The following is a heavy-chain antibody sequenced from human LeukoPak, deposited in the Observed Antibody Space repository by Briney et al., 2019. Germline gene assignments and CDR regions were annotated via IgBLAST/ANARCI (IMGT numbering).Heavy chain of an antibody. D-gene: IGHD6-13*01. Sequence: ASVKVSCKASGGTFSSYAISWVRQAPGQGLEWMGRIIPILGIANYAQKFQGRVTITADKSTSTAYMELSSLRSEDTAVYYCARGRTPIIAAAGDWGQGTLVTVSS. J-gene: IGHJ4*02. CDR2: IIPILGIA. CDR1: GGTFSSYA. CDR3: ARGRTPIIAAAGD. V-gene: IGHV1-69*04.